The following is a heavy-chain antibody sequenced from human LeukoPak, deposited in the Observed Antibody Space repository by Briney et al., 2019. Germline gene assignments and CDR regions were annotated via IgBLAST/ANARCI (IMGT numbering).Heavy chain of an antibody. J-gene: IGHJ6*03. D-gene: IGHD3-22*01. CDR1: GGPISSYY. V-gene: IGHV4-4*07. Sequence: SETLSLTCTVSGGPISSYYWSWIPQTAGKGLEWIGRLYPGVSTNNYNPSLKSRVSMSVDTSKNQFALKLSAVTAADTAVYYCARLKFYDSTGYSPGHYMDVWGKGTTVTVSS. CDR2: LYPGVSTN. CDR3: ARLKFYDSTGYSPGHYMDV.